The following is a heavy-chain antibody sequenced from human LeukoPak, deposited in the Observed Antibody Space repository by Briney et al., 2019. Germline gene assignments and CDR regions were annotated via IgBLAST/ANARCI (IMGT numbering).Heavy chain of an antibody. CDR3: AREYRDHVDIVAIDY. Sequence: GASVKVSCKASGYAFTSYAMNWVRQAPGQGLEWMGWINTNTGNPTYAQGFTGRFVFSLGTSVSTAYLQISSLKAEDTAVYYCAREYRDHVDIVAIDYWGQGTLVTVFS. D-gene: IGHD5-12*01. V-gene: IGHV7-4-1*02. CDR2: INTNTGNP. J-gene: IGHJ4*02. CDR1: GYAFTSYA.